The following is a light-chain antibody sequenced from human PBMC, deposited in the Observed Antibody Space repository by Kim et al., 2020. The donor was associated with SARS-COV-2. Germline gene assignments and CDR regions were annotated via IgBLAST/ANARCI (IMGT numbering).Light chain of an antibody. Sequence: VALGQTVRITCQGDSLRSYNQTWYQQKPGQAPILVIYGKNHRPSGIPDRFSGSSSGNTASLTITGTQAGDEADYYCNSRDSNDNVVFGGGTQLTVL. J-gene: IGLJ2*01. CDR3: NSRDSNDNVV. CDR2: GKN. V-gene: IGLV3-19*01. CDR1: SLRSYN.